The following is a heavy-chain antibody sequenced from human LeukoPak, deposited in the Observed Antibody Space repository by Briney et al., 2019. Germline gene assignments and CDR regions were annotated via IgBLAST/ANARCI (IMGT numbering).Heavy chain of an antibody. J-gene: IGHJ3*02. Sequence: GGSLRLSCAASGFTFSSYEMNWVRQAPGKGLEWVSYISSSSSTIYYADSVKGRLTISRDNARNSLYLQMNSLRADDTAVYYCASSGSSGYYDAFDIWGQGTMVTVSS. D-gene: IGHD3-22*01. CDR2: ISSSSSTI. V-gene: IGHV3-48*03. CDR1: GFTFSSYE. CDR3: ASSGSSGYYDAFDI.